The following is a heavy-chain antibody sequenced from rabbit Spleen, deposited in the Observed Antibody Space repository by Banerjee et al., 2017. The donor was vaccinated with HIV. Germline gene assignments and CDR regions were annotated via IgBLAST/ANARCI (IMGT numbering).Heavy chain of an antibody. D-gene: IGHD4-1*01. Sequence: QEQLVESGGGLVQPEGSLTLTCTASGFAFNSVYDMCWVRQAPGKGLEWIACIDTNDGDTDYANWPKGRFTISKTSSTTVTLQMTSLTAADTATYFCARETSSGWGVVSYYFNLWGPGTLVTVS. CDR1: GFAFNSVYD. CDR2: IDTNDGDT. CDR3: ARETSSGWGVVSYYFNL. J-gene: IGHJ4*01. V-gene: IGHV1S45*01.